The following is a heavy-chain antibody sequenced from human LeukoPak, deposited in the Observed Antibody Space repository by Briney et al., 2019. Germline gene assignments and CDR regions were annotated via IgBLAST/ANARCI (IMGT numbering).Heavy chain of an antibody. CDR3: ARAHCSGGSCYFAGWFDP. CDR2: IYHSGST. D-gene: IGHD2-15*01. V-gene: IGHV4-38-2*02. CDR1: GYSISSGYY. J-gene: IGHJ5*02. Sequence: SETLSLTCTVSGYSISSGYYWGWIRQPPGKGLEWIGSIYHSGSTYYNPSLKSRVTISVDTSKNQFSLKLSSVTAADTAVYYWARAHCSGGSCYFAGWFDPWGQGTLVTVSS.